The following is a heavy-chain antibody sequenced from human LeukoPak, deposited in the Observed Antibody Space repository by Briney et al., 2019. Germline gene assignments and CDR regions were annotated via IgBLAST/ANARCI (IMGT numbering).Heavy chain of an antibody. CDR2: ISSSSSYI. CDR3: PRVRSTPGGYMDF. D-gene: IGHD3-3*01. Sequence: KPGGSLRLSCAASGLALSSDSINWVRQAPGKGLEWVSSISSSSSYIYYADSVKGRFTISRDNSKNSLYLQMNTTRAPDTAAWHCPRVRSTPGGYMDFLGHGTRVTVSS. J-gene: IGHJ4*03. CDR1: GLALSSDS. V-gene: IGHV3-21*01.